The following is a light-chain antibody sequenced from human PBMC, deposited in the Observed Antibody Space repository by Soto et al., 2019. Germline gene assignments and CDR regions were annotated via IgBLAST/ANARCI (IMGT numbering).Light chain of an antibody. Sequence: DFQMTQSPSSLSASIGDRVTITCRASQSIRTYLNWYQQKPGKAPQLLIYAASRLQSGVPSRFSGSGSGTDFTLTISSLQPEDFATYYCHQSYRTMATFGQGTKVVIK. V-gene: IGKV1-39*01. J-gene: IGKJ1*01. CDR2: AAS. CDR1: QSIRTY. CDR3: HQSYRTMAT.